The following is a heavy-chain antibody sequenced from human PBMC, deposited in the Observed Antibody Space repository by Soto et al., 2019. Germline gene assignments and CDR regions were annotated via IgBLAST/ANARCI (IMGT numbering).Heavy chain of an antibody. D-gene: IGHD1-1*01. Sequence: TLSLTCTVSGGSISSGGYYWSWIRQHPGKGLEWIGYIYYSGSTYYNPSLKSRVTISVDTSKNQFSLKLSSVTAADTDVYYCARGILMSTYYYYYGMDVWGQGATVTVSS. CDR2: IYYSGST. V-gene: IGHV4-31*03. CDR3: ARGILMSTYYYYYGMDV. J-gene: IGHJ6*02. CDR1: GGSISSGGYY.